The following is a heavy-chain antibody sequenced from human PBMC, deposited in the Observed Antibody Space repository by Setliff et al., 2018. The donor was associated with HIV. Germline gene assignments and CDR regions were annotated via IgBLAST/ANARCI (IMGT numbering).Heavy chain of an antibody. V-gene: IGHV4-30-4*01. Sequence: TLSLTCIVSGGYISSGGNHWSWIRQSPGKGLEWIGYVYDSGSTNYNPSLWSRVAISVDTSKNESSLKLNSMTAADTAVYYCANYIIGAGGRGNWGQGILVTVSS. J-gene: IGHJ4*02. CDR1: GGYISSGGNH. CDR3: ANYIIGAGGRGN. CDR2: VYDSGST. D-gene: IGHD1-26*01.